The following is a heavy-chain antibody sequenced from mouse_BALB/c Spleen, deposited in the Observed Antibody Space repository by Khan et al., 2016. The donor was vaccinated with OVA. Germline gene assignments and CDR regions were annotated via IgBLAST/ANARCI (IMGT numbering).Heavy chain of an antibody. CDR1: GYTFTSYV. Sequence: EVQRQESGPELVKPGASVKMSCKASGYTFTSYVMHWVRQKPGQGLEWIGYIYPYNDDTKYNEKLKGKATLTSDKSSSPAYMELTSLTSEDSAVYYCARNYGYDVYFDYWGQGTTLTVSS. V-gene: IGHV1S136*01. CDR2: IYPYNDDT. J-gene: IGHJ2*01. D-gene: IGHD2-14*01. CDR3: ARNYGYDVYFDY.